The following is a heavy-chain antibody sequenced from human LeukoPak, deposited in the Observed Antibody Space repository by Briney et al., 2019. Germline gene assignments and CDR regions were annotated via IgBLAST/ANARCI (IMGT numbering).Heavy chain of an antibody. CDR1: GGSISLSYYY. CDR3: AREDSQTFDI. J-gene: IGHJ3*02. D-gene: IGHD2-21*01. Sequence: SETLSLTCSVSGGSISLSYYYWGWIRQPPGKALEWIGSVYYSGSTYYNPSLKSRVTISVDTSKNQFSLKLSSVTAADTAVYYCAREDSQTFDIWGQGTMVTVSS. V-gene: IGHV4-39*07. CDR2: VYYSGST.